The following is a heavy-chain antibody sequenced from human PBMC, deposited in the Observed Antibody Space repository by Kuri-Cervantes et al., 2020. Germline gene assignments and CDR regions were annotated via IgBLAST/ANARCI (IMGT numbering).Heavy chain of an antibody. CDR3: ARLVDSSRGPCFDY. CDR1: GFTFSSYA. Sequence: GESLKISCAASGFTFSSYAMHWVRQAPGKGLEWVAVISYDGSNKYYADSVKGRFTISRDNSKNTLYLQMNSLRAEDTAVYYCARLVDSSRGPCFDYWGQGTLVTVSS. V-gene: IGHV3-30-3*01. D-gene: IGHD3-22*01. CDR2: ISYDGSNK. J-gene: IGHJ4*02.